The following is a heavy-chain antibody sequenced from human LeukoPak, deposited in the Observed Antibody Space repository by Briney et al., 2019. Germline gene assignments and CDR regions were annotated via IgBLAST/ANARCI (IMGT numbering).Heavy chain of an antibody. CDR1: GGTFSSYA. V-gene: IGHV1-69*05. D-gene: IGHD3-10*01. CDR2: IIPIFGTA. J-gene: IGHJ4*02. CDR3: AALAVRGVIYDY. Sequence: GASVKVSCTASGGTFSSYAISWVRQAPGQGLEWMGGIIPIFGTANYAQKFQGRVTMTRDMSTSTAYMELSSLRSEDTAVYYCAALAVRGVIYDYWGQGTLVTVSS.